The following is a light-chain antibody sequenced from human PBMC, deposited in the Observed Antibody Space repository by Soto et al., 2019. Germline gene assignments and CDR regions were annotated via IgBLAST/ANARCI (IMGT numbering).Light chain of an antibody. CDR2: YTS. Sequence: EIVMTQSPATLSVSPGERVTLSCRASQSVSRFLAWYQQRPGQAPRLLIYYTSTRATGVPARLSGSGSGTEFSLTISSMQAEDFAVYYCQQYDNWPPCTFGQGTKLEVK. J-gene: IGKJ2*02. CDR3: QQYDNWPPCT. V-gene: IGKV3-15*01. CDR1: QSVSRF.